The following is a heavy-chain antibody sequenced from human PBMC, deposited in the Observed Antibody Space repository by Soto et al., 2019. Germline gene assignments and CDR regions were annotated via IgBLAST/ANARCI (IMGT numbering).Heavy chain of an antibody. CDR2: IAYDGSNK. CDR3: ARAGGGRFLEWLLFGNGMDV. CDR1: GFTFSTYV. D-gene: IGHD3-3*01. Sequence: QVQLVESGGGVVQPGGSLGLSCAASGFTFSTYVMHWVRQAPGKGLEWVAVIAYDGSNKYYGDPVKGRFTISRDNSKNTLYLQMSSLRAEDTAVYYCARAGGGRFLEWLLFGNGMDVWGQGTTVTVSS. J-gene: IGHJ6*02. V-gene: IGHV3-33*05.